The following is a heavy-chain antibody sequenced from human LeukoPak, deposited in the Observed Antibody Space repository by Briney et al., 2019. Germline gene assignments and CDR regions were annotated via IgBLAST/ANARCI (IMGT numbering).Heavy chain of an antibody. D-gene: IGHD3-22*01. CDR2: IKQDGSEK. J-gene: IGHJ4*02. V-gene: IGHV3-7*01. Sequence: PGGSLRLSCAASGFTFSDAWMSWVRQAPGKGLEWVANIKQDGSEKYYVDSVKGRFTISRDNAKNSLYLQMNSLRAEDTAVYYCARVKYYDSSGSADYWGQGTLVTVSS. CDR3: ARVKYYDSSGSADY. CDR1: GFTFSDAW.